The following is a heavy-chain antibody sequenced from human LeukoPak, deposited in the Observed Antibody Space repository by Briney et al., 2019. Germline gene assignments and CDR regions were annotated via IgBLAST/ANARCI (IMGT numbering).Heavy chain of an antibody. V-gene: IGHV4-59*01. Sequence: SETLSLTCTVSGGSISSYYRSWIRQPPGKGLEWIGYIYYSGSTNYNPSLKSRVTISVDTSKNQFSLKLSSVTAADTAVYYCAGYSSSLGFDYWGQGTLVTVSS. CDR2: IYYSGST. CDR1: GGSISSYY. J-gene: IGHJ4*02. CDR3: AGYSSSLGFDY. D-gene: IGHD6-6*01.